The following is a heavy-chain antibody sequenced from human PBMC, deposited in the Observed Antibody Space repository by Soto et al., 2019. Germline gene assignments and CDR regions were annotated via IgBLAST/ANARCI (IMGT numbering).Heavy chain of an antibody. CDR2: MNAGVGNT. V-gene: IGHV1-3*01. CDR1: GYTFTDYA. CDR3: ARDTGYTFGSLNY. J-gene: IGHJ4*02. D-gene: IGHD5-18*01. Sequence: HVELVQSGADVKKPGASVTISCKSSGYTFTDYALHWVRQAPGQRLEWMGWMNAGVGNTLYSQKFQGRITITRDTSASTAYMELNSLKSEDTAIYYCARDTGYTFGSLNYWGPGTLVTVSS.